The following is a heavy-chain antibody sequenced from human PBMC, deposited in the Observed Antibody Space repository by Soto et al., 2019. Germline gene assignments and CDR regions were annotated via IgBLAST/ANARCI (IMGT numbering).Heavy chain of an antibody. V-gene: IGHV3-23*01. CDR3: ARRNSGWYFDL. CDR1: GFTFSSYA. CDR2: ISGSGDST. Sequence: EVQLLESGGGLVQPGGSLRLSCAASGFTFSSYAMNWVRQAPGKGLQWVSVISGSGDSTYYADSVKGRFTISRDNSKNPLYLQMNSLRAEATAVYSCARRNSGWYFDLWGRGTLVTVSS. D-gene: IGHD4-4*01. J-gene: IGHJ2*01.